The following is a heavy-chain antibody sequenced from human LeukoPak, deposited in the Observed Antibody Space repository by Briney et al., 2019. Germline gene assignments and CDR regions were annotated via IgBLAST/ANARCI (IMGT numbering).Heavy chain of an antibody. CDR1: GLTFSDYY. CDR3: ARGASYGDDDY. Sequence: GGSLRLSCAASGLTFSDYYMSWIRQAPGKGLEWVSYISSSGSTIYYADSVKGRFTISRDNAKNSLYPQMNSLRAEDTAVYYCARGASYGDDDYWGQGTLVTVSS. D-gene: IGHD4-17*01. J-gene: IGHJ4*02. CDR2: ISSSGSTI. V-gene: IGHV3-11*01.